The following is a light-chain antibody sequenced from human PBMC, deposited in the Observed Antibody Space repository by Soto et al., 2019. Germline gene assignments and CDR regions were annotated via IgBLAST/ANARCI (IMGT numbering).Light chain of an antibody. CDR1: QSISSW. V-gene: IGKV1-5*03. Sequence: DIQMTQSPSTLSASVGDRVTITCRASQSISSWLAWYQQKPGKAPKLLIYKASSLESGVPSRFSGSGPGTEFTLTISSLQPDDFATYYCQQYNSYSPTWTFGQGTKVEIK. CDR3: QQYNSYSPTWT. CDR2: KAS. J-gene: IGKJ1*01.